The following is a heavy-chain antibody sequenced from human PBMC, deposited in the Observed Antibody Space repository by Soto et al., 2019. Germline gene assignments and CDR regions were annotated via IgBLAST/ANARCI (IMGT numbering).Heavy chain of an antibody. D-gene: IGHD3-22*01. Sequence: EVQLVESGGDLVQPGGSLRLSCAASGFTFSTYWMHWVRQAPGKGLLWVSRIKTDGTYATYADSVKGRFTISRDNAKNTLYLQMNSLRVEAAAVYYCAAGGSGYYANWGKGTLVTVSS. CDR1: GFTFSTYW. V-gene: IGHV3-74*01. CDR2: IKTDGTYA. CDR3: AAGGSGYYAN. J-gene: IGHJ4*02.